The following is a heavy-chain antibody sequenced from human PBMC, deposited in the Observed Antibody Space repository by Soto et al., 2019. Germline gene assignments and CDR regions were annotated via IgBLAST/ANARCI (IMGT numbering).Heavy chain of an antibody. V-gene: IGHV1-2*02. Sequence: QVQMVQSGAEVKKPGDSVKVSCKASGYTFTDYYMHWVRQAPGQGFEWVGGINPESGNPKYVPKFQGRVTVTRDTSTSTAHMELNRLTSDDTAVYYCASEDCRNNNCLKGFDYWGQGTLVTVSA. D-gene: IGHD2-15*01. CDR2: INPESGNP. CDR3: ASEDCRNNNCLKGFDY. CDR1: GYTFTDYY. J-gene: IGHJ4*02.